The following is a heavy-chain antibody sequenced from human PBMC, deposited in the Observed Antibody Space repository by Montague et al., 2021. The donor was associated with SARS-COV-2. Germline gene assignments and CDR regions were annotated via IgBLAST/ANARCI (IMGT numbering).Heavy chain of an antibody. J-gene: IGHJ4*02. D-gene: IGHD3-22*01. CDR2: ISYIGST. CDR1: GDSVSRSY. V-gene: IGHV4-59*08. Sequence: SETLSLTCTVSGDSVSRSYWSWIRQTPGKGLEWLAYISYIGSTNHNPSLKSRVAISVDTPKNQFSLKLSAVTAADTGVYYCVRHSGYHDRSGYYDYWGRGTLVTVSS. CDR3: VRHSGYHDRSGYYDY.